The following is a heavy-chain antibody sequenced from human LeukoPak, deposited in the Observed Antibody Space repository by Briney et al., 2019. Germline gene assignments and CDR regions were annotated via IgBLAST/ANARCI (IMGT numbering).Heavy chain of an antibody. D-gene: IGHD2-8*02. CDR3: AKDWVLDTSGPLDY. CDR1: GFTFSSYG. CDR2: ISYDGSNK. V-gene: IGHV3-30*18. J-gene: IGHJ4*02. Sequence: GRSLRLSCAASGFTFSSYGMHWVRQAPGKGLEWVAVISYDGSNKYYADSVKGRFTISRDNSKNTLYLQMNSLRAEDTAVYYCAKDWVLDTSGPLDYWGQGTLVTVSS.